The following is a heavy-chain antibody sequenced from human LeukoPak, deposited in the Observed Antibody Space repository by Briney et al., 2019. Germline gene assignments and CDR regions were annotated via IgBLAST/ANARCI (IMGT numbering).Heavy chain of an antibody. Sequence: PGGSLRLXCAASGFTFDDYGMSWVRQAPGKVLEWVSGINWNGGSTGYADSVKGRFTISRDNAKNFLYLQMNSLRAEATALYYCARGTFVRPLDYWGQGTLVTVSS. CDR1: GFTFDDYG. CDR2: INWNGGST. V-gene: IGHV3-20*04. CDR3: ARGTFVRPLDY. D-gene: IGHD2/OR15-2a*01. J-gene: IGHJ4*02.